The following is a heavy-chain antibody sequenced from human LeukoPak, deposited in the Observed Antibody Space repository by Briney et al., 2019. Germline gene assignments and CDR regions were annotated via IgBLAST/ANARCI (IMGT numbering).Heavy chain of an antibody. CDR2: ISGSGGST. J-gene: IGHJ4*02. V-gene: IGHV3-23*01. CDR1: GFTFSSYA. CDR3: AKDGGFWSGYRDY. Sequence: GGSLRLSCAASGFTFSSYAMSWVRQAPGKGLEGVSAISGSGGSTYYADSVKGRFTISRDNSKNTLYLQMNSLRAEDTAVYYCAKDGGFWSGYRDYWGQGTLVTVSS. D-gene: IGHD3-3*01.